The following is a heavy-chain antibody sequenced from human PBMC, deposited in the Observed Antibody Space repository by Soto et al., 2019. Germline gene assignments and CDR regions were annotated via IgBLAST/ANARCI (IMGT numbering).Heavy chain of an antibody. V-gene: IGHV3-7*01. Sequence: EVQLVESGGGLVQPGGSLRLSCAASGFAFSKYWMSWVRQAPGKGLEWVATIKQDGSEKYYVDSVKGRFTISRDKAKKSLYLQMNRLRAEDTAVYHCARGGTSMIVVGAFDDWGQGTLVTVSS. D-gene: IGHD3-22*01. J-gene: IGHJ4*02. CDR2: IKQDGSEK. CDR3: ARGGTSMIVVGAFDD. CDR1: GFAFSKYW.